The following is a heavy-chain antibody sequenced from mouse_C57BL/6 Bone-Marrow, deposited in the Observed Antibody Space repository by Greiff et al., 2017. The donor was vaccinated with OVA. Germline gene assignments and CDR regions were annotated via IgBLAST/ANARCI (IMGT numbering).Heavy chain of an antibody. D-gene: IGHD3-2*02. CDR2: IDPSDSYT. V-gene: IGHV1-69*01. CDR3: AREGEQLRLRFAY. J-gene: IGHJ3*01. CDR1: GYTFTSYW. Sequence: QVHVKQPGAELVMPGASVKLSCKASGYTFTSYWMHWVKQRPGQGLEWIGEIDPSDSYTNYNQKFKGKSTLTVDKSSSTAYMQLSSLTSEDSAVYYCAREGEQLRLRFAYWGQGTLVTVSA.